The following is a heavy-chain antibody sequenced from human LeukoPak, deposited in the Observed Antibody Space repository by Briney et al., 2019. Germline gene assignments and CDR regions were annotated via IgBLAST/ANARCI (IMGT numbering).Heavy chain of an antibody. D-gene: IGHD3-10*01. J-gene: IGHJ4*02. Sequence: SETLSLTCTVSGGSISSYYWSWIRQPPGKGLEWIGYIYYSGSTNYNPSLKSRVTISVDTSKNQFSLKLSSVTAADTAVYYCARRSYYGSGIYVHFDNWGQGTLVTVSS. CDR1: GGSISSYY. CDR3: ARRSYYGSGIYVHFDN. V-gene: IGHV4-59*01. CDR2: IYYSGST.